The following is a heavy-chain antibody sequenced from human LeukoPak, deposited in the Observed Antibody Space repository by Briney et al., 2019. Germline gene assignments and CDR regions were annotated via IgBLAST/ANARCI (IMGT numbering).Heavy chain of an antibody. CDR2: IWYDGVTD. Sequence: GKSLRLSCAASGFEFRVHGMHWVRQAPGKGLEGVAVIWYDGVTDYYADSVKGRFTISRDNSKDTLYLKMNSLRAEDTAIYYCASKFGGSYYFDHWGQGTLVTVSS. V-gene: IGHV3-33*01. CDR3: ASKFGGSYYFDH. D-gene: IGHD4-23*01. CDR1: GFEFRVHG. J-gene: IGHJ4*02.